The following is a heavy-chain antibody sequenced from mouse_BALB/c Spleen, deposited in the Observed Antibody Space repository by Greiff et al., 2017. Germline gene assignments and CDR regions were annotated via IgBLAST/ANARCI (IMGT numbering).Heavy chain of an antibody. CDR1: GYTFTSYW. Sequence: VQLQESGAELVRPGASVKLSCKASGYTFTSYWMQWVKQRPGQGLEWIGAIYPGDGDTRYTQKFKGKATLTADKSSSTAYMQLSSLASEDSAVYYCAKRGYCGSSYFDYWGQGTTLTVSS. J-gene: IGHJ2*01. CDR3: AKRGYCGSSYFDY. V-gene: IGHV1-87*01. D-gene: IGHD1-1*01. CDR2: IYPGDGDT.